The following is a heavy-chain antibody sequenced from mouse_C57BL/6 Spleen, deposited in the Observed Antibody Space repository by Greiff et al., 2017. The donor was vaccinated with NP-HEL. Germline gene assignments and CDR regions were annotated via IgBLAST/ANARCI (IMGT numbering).Heavy chain of an antibody. V-gene: IGHV1-26*01. D-gene: IGHD2-2*01. Sequence: EVQLQQSGPELVKPGASVKISCKASGYTFTDYYMNWVKQSHGKSLEWIGDINPNNGGTSYNQKFKGKATLTVDKSSSTAYMELRSLTSEDSAVYYCARRGSTMVTRGFAYWGQGTLVTVSA. CDR3: ARRGSTMVTRGFAY. J-gene: IGHJ3*01. CDR2: INPNNGGT. CDR1: GYTFTDYY.